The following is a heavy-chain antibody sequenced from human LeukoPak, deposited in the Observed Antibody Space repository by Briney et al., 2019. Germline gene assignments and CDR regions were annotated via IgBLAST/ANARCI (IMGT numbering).Heavy chain of an antibody. CDR2: IWYDGSKR. CDR3: ATTVTTDFDY. D-gene: IGHD4-11*01. CDR1: GFTFSSYG. J-gene: IGHJ4*02. Sequence: QPGRSLRLSCAASGFTFSSYGMHWLRQGPGKGLEWVAVIWYDGSKRFYADSVQGRFTISRDDSKNTLYLQMNSLRAEDTAVYYCATTVTTDFDYWGQGTPVTVSS. V-gene: IGHV3-33*01.